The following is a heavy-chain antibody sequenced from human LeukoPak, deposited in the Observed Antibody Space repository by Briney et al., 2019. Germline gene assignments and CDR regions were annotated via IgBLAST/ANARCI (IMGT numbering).Heavy chain of an antibody. D-gene: IGHD1-26*01. CDR1: GGTFSSYA. V-gene: IGHV1-69*06. J-gene: IGHJ4*02. Sequence: SVKVSCKASGGTFSSYAISWVRQAPGQGLEWMGRIIPIFGTANYAQKFQGRVTITADKSTSTAYMELSSRRSEDTAVYYCARDRSGRSGSYALPDYWGQGTLVTVSS. CDR3: ARDRSGRSGSYALPDY. CDR2: IIPIFGTA.